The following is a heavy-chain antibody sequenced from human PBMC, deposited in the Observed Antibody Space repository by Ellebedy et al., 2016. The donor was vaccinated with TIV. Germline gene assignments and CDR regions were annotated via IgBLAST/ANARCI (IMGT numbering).Heavy chain of an antibody. V-gene: IGHV1-46*01. CDR3: ARAPEKHYYDSSGYPGGY. J-gene: IGHJ4*02. CDR1: GYTFTSYY. CDR2: INPSGGST. D-gene: IGHD3-22*01. Sequence: ASVKVSCXASGYTFTSYYMHWVRQAPGQGLEWMGIINPSGGSTSYAQKFQGRVTMTRDTSTSTVYMELSSLRSEDTAVYYCARAPEKHYYDSSGYPGGYWGQGTLVTVSS.